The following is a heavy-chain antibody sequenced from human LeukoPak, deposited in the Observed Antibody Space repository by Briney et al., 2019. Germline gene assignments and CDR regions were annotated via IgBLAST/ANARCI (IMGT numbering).Heavy chain of an antibody. CDR3: SRGIIGGHDFDY. Sequence: ASVKVSCKVSEYTLTGLSVHWVRLAPGKGLEWMGGFDPEDVDTIYAQKFQGRVTMARDTSISTAYVELSRLTSDDTAVYYCSRGIIGGHDFDYWGQGTLVTVSS. D-gene: IGHD1-26*01. CDR1: EYTLTGLS. V-gene: IGHV1-24*01. CDR2: FDPEDVDT. J-gene: IGHJ4*02.